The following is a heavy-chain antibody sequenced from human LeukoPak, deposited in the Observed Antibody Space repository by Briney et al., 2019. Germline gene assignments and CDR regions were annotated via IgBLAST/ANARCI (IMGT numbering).Heavy chain of an antibody. D-gene: IGHD2-2*01. CDR2: IYYSGST. V-gene: IGHV4-59*01. Sequence: SETLSLTCTVSGGSISSYYWSWIRQPPGKGLEWIGYIYYSGSTNYNPSLKSRVTISLDTSKNQFSLKLSSVTAADTAVYYCARDCSSTSCYGVVGMDVWGKGTTVTVSS. J-gene: IGHJ6*04. CDR1: GGSISSYY. CDR3: ARDCSSTSCYGVVGMDV.